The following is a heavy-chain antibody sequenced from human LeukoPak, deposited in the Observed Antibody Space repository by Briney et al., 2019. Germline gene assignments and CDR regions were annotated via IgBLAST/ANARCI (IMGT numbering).Heavy chain of an antibody. D-gene: IGHD6-13*01. CDR3: ARAVRYSSSWYGEIDY. J-gene: IGHJ4*02. CDR2: IYYSGST. Sequence: SQTLSLTCTVSGGSISSSSYYWGWIRQPPGKGLEWIGSIYYSGSTYYNPSLKSRVTISVDTSKNQFSLKLSSVTAADTAVYYCARAVRYSSSWYGEIDYWGQGTLVTVSS. V-gene: IGHV4-39*07. CDR1: GGSISSSSYY.